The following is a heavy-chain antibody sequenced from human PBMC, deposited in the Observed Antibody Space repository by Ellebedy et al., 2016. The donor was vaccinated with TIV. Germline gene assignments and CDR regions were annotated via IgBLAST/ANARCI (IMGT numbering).Heavy chain of an antibody. D-gene: IGHD6-13*01. V-gene: IGHV3-43*01. CDR3: VRIGYITSWYREAY. CDR1: GFTFDHYT. CDR2: ITWDENR. J-gene: IGHJ4*02. Sequence: GESLKISCTASGFTFDHYTIHWVRQVPGKGLEWVSLITWDENREYVDSVKGRFTTSRDNARNSLYLQMNALRAEDTAVYYCVRIGYITSWYREAYWGQGTLVTVSS.